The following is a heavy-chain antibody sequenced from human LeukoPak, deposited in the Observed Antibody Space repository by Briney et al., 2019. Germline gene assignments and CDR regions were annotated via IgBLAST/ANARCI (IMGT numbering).Heavy chain of an antibody. J-gene: IGHJ5*02. CDR2: IYTSGGT. CDR3: ARGPAYYYDSSGYYYFDP. D-gene: IGHD3-22*01. V-gene: IGHV4-61*02. CDR1: GGSISSGSYC. Sequence: SETLSLTCTVSGGSISSGSYCWSWIRQPAGKGLEWIGRIYTSGGTNYNPSLKSRVTISVDTSKNQFSLKLSSVTAADTAVYYCARGPAYYYDSSGYYYFDPWGQGTLVTVSS.